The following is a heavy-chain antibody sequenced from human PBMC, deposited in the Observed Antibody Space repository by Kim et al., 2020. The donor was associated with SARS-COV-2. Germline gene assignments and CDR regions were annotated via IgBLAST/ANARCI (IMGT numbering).Heavy chain of an antibody. CDR1: GFTFSSYG. V-gene: IGHV3-33*01. Sequence: GGSLRLSCAASGFTFSSYGMHWVRQAPGKGLEWVAVIWYDGSNKYYADSVKGRFTISRDNSKNTLYLQMNSLRAEDTAVYYCERDQEPLLYFYYGRYYYYGMDVGGQGTTVTVSS. CDR3: ERDQEPLLYFYYGRYYYYGMDV. J-gene: IGHJ6*01. CDR2: IWYDGSNK. D-gene: IGHD3-9*01.